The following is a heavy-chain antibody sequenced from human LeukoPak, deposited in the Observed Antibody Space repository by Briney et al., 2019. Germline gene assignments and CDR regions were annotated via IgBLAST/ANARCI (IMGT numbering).Heavy chain of an antibody. J-gene: IGHJ5*02. D-gene: IGHD3-10*01. CDR3: ARDPMVRGENWLDP. CDR2: MNPNSGDT. CDR1: GYTFTSYY. Sequence: ASVKVSCKASGYTFTSYYMHWVRQAPGQGLEWMGWMNPNSGDTFYSQKFQGRVTMTRDTSLSTAYLGLTRLKSDDTAMYYCARDPMVRGENWLDPWGQGTLVTVSS. V-gene: IGHV1-2*02.